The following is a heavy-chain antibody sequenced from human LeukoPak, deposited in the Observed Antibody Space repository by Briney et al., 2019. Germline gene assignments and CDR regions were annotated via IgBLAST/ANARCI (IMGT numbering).Heavy chain of an antibody. J-gene: IGHJ4*02. V-gene: IGHV1-2*02. D-gene: IGHD4-17*01. CDR2: INPNSGGT. Sequence: ASVKVSCKASEYTFTSYYMHWVRQAPGQGLEWMGWINPNSGGTSYAQKLQGRVTMTRDTSISTAYMELSRLRSDDTAVYYCARDYGDYKYFDYWGQGTLVTVSS. CDR1: EYTFTSYY. CDR3: ARDYGDYKYFDY.